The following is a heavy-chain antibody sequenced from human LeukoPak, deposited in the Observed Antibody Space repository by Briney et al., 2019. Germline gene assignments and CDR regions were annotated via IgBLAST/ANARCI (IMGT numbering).Heavy chain of an antibody. J-gene: IGHJ4*02. Sequence: ASVNVSCKVSGYTLTELSMHWVRQAPGKGREGVGGFDPEDGETIYAQRFQGRVTMTEDTSTDTAYMELSSLRSEDTAVYYCATRYYFDYWGQGTLVTVSS. CDR1: GYTLTELS. CDR2: FDPEDGET. V-gene: IGHV1-24*01. CDR3: ATRYYFDY.